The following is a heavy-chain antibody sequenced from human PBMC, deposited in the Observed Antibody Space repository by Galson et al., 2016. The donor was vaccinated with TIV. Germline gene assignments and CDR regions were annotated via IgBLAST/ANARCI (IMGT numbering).Heavy chain of an antibody. Sequence: SVKVSCKASGYTFTSYYMHWVRQAPGRGLEWMGIINPSGGSTTYAQKFQGRVTMTRDTSTATVYMELSSLRNEGTAVYYCAIPWGELFGLGSLDIWGQGTMVTVAS. V-gene: IGHV1-46*03. J-gene: IGHJ3*02. CDR2: INPSGGST. CDR3: AIPWGELFGLGSLDI. D-gene: IGHD1-26*01. CDR1: GYTFTSYY.